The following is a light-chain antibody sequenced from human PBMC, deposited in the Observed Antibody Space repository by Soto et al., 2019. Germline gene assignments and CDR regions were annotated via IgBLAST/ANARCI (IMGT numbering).Light chain of an antibody. CDR1: QSVSSN. J-gene: IGKJ5*01. V-gene: IGKV3-20*01. Sequence: EIVMTQSPATLSVSPGERATLSCRASQSVSSNLAWYQQKPGQAPRLLVYGASSRATGIPDRFSGFGSGTDFTLTISRLEPEDFAVYFCQQYGSSPITCGQGTRREIK. CDR3: QQYGSSPIT. CDR2: GAS.